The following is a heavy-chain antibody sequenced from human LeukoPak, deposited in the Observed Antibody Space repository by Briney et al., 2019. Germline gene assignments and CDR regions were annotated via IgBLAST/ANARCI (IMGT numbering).Heavy chain of an antibody. J-gene: IGHJ5*02. CDR1: GITFSCYA. CDR2: FTGSAGST. D-gene: IGHD2-15*01. V-gene: IGHV3-23*01. CDR3: AKDVRRCSGGSCYYNWLDP. Sequence: GGSMRLSCAASGITFSCYAMSGLHQPPGKGVEMGSTFTGSAGSTYYAAFEKRRFIISGDNSKNTLYLQMNSLSAETTALYYGAKDVRRCSGGSCYYNWLDPWGQRTLVTVSS.